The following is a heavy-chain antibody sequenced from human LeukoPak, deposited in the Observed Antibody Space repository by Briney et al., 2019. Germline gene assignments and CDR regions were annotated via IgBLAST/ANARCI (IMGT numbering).Heavy chain of an antibody. J-gene: IGHJ5*02. CDR2: MNPNSGNT. D-gene: IGHD3-10*01. CDR3: AREAELLWFGEFGWFDP. V-gene: IGHV1-8*02. Sequence: GASVKVSCKASGYTFTSYGINWVRQATGQGLEWMGWMNPNSGNTGYAQKFQGRVTMTRNTSISTAYMELSSLRSEDTAVYYCAREAELLWFGEFGWFDPWGQGTLVTVSS. CDR1: GYTFTSYG.